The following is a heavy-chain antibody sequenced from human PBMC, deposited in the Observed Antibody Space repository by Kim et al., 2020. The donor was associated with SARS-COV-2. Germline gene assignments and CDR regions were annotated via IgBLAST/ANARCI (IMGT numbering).Heavy chain of an antibody. D-gene: IGHD3-10*01. J-gene: IGHJ6*02. V-gene: IGHV1-24*01. Sequence: ASVKVSCKVSGYTLTELSMHWVRQAPGKGLEWMGGFDPEDGETIYAQKFQGRVTMTEDTSTDTAYMELSSLRSEDTAVYYCAAMVRGVMGYYYYGMDVWGQGTTVTVSS. CDR2: FDPEDGET. CDR1: GYTLTELS. CDR3: AAMVRGVMGYYYYGMDV.